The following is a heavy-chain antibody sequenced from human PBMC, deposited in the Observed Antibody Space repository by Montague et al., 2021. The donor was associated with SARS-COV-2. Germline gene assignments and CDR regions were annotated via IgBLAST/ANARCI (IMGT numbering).Heavy chain of an antibody. CDR1: GFTFSSYA. J-gene: IGHJ4*02. D-gene: IGHD6-6*01. V-gene: IGHV3-23*01. CDR2: NSGSVGST. Sequence: SLRLSCAASGFTFSSYAMSWVRQAPGKVPEWVSANSGSVGSTYXXXSXXGRFTISRDNSKNTLYLQLHSLRAEDTAVSYCARYSSSSTTPFDYWGQGTLVTVSS. CDR3: ARYSSSSTTPFDY.